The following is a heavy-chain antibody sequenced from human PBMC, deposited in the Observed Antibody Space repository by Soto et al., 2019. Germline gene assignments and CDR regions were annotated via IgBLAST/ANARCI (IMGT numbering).Heavy chain of an antibody. CDR3: ARAPNCSSTSCYAENAFDI. CDR2: IYYSGST. V-gene: IGHV4-31*03. D-gene: IGHD2-2*01. J-gene: IGHJ3*02. Sequence: SETLSLTCTVSGGSISSGGYYWSWIRQHPGKGLEWIGYIYYSGSTYYNPSLKSRVTISVDTSKNQFSLKLSSVAAADTAVYYCARAPNCSSTSCYAENAFDIWGQGTMVTVSS. CDR1: GGSISSGGYY.